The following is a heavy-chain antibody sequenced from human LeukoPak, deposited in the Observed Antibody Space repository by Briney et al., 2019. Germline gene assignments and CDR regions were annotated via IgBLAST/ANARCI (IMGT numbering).Heavy chain of an antibody. CDR2: ISSSSSYT. Sequence: GGSLRLSCAASGFSFSNYGMHWVRQAPGKGLEWVSYISSSSSYTNYADSVKGRFTISRDNAKNSLYLQMNSLRAEDTAVYYCAREFEYYYGSGTDYWGQGTLVTVSS. CDR3: AREFEYYYGSGTDY. CDR1: GFSFSNYG. J-gene: IGHJ4*02. D-gene: IGHD3-10*01. V-gene: IGHV3-21*05.